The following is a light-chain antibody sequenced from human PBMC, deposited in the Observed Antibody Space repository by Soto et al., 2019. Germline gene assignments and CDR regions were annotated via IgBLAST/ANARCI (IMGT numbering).Light chain of an antibody. CDR3: QHYNSYWT. Sequence: DIQMTQSPSTLSGSVGDRVTIPCRASQTISSWLAWYQQKPGKAPKLLIYKASTLKSGVPSRFSGSGSGTEFTLTISSLQPDDFATYYCQHYNSYWTFGQGTKVDIK. CDR1: QTISSW. V-gene: IGKV1-5*03. J-gene: IGKJ1*01. CDR2: KAS.